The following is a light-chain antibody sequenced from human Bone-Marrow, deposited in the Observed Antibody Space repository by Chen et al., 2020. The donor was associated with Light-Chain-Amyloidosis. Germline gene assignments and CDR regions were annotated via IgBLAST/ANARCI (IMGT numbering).Light chain of an antibody. J-gene: IGLJ2*01. CDR2: HDS. Sequence: SYALTQPPSVSVSPGQTASITCSGDKLGDKYACWYQQKPGQSPVLVIYHDSKRPSGIPERFSGSNSGNTATLTISGTQAMDEADYYCQAWDSSTGVFGGGTKLTVL. V-gene: IGLV3-1*01. CDR1: KLGDKY. CDR3: QAWDSSTGV.